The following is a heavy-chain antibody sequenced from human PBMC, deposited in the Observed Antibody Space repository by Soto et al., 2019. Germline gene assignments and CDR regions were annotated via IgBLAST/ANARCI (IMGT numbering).Heavy chain of an antibody. J-gene: IGHJ6*02. CDR2: ISHDGSNK. Sequence: PGGYPGLSCAAPRVTLSQSGMSWVRPGPSKGMGWGGVISHDGSNKNYADSVKGRFTISRDNPKNTLYLQMNSLRAEDTAVYYCAKDNHFTMVRGVIIQYYYYGMDVWGQGITVTSP. CDR3: AKDNHFTMVRGVIIQYYYYGMDV. V-gene: IGHV3-30*18. CDR1: RVTLSQSG. D-gene: IGHD3-10*01.